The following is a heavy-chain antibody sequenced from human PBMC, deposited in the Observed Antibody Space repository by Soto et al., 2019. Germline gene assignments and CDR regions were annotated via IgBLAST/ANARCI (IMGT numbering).Heavy chain of an antibody. V-gene: IGHV4-59*08. D-gene: IGHD2-2*01. CDR3: ARRFRYCSSTSSYEGDYYYSMDV. J-gene: IGHJ6*03. CDR1: GGSISSYY. CDR2: IYYSGST. Sequence: SETLSLTCTVSGGSISSYYWSWIRQPPGKGLEWIGYIYYSGSTNYNPSLKSRVTISVDTSKNQFSLKLNSVTAADTAVYYCARRFRYCSSTSSYEGDYYYSMDVWGKGTTVTVSS.